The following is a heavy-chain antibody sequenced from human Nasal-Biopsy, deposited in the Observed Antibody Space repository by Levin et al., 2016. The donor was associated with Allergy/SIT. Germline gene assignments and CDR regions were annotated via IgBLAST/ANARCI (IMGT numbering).Heavy chain of an antibody. CDR1: GFTFTSYG. D-gene: IGHD3-3*01. CDR2: IASSSNYI. J-gene: IGHJ6*03. CDR3: ARVPNWSALGRALLTGYMDV. Sequence: GESLKISCAASGFTFTSYGMHWVRQGPGKGLEWVSSIASSSNYIYYADSVKGRFTISRDNAKKSLYLQMSNLRADDTAVYYCARVPNWSALGRALLTGYMDVWGKGTTVTVSS. V-gene: IGHV3-21*01.